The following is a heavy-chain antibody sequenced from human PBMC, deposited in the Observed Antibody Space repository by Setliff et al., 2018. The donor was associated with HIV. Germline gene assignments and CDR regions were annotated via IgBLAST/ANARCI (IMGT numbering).Heavy chain of an antibody. V-gene: IGHV1-24*01. CDR3: ATDPGYSSTWYSESFQH. CDR2: FDPEDGET. Sequence: ASVKVSCKISGYTLTELSIDWVRQAPGKGLEWMANFDPEDGETFYAQKFQGRLTMTEDTSTDTAYMELSSLRSDDTAMYYCATDPGYSSTWYSESFQHWGQGTVVTVSS. CDR1: GYTLTELS. D-gene: IGHD6-13*01. J-gene: IGHJ1*01.